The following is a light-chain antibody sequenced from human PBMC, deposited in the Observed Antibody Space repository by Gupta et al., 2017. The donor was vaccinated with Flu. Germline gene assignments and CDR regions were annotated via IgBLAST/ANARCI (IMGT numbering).Light chain of an antibody. Sequence: QSVLTQPPSASGTPGQTVTISCSGSSTNIGSNGVHWYQHFPGKAPRLLVFGNTQRPSGVPARFSASKSGTSASLAITGLQAEDEADYYCATWDAGLNGPVFGGGTNLTVL. J-gene: IGLJ3*02. CDR2: GNT. CDR1: STNIGSNG. CDR3: ATWDAGLNGPV. V-gene: IGLV1-44*01.